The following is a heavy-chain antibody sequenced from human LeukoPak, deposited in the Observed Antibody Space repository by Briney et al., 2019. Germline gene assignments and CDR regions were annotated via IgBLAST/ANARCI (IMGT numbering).Heavy chain of an antibody. CDR3: ARCATLDTNWFDP. CDR2: IYPGDSYT. CDR1: GYSFTSYW. V-gene: IGHV5-51*01. Sequence: GESLKISCKGSGYSFTSYWIGWVRQMPGKGLEWMGIIYPGDSYTRYSPSFQGQVTISADKSISTAYLQWSSLKASDTAMYYCARCATLDTNWFDPWGQGTLVTVSS. J-gene: IGHJ5*02.